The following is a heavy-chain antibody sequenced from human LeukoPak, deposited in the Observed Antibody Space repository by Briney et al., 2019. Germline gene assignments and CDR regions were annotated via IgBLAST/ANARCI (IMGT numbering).Heavy chain of an antibody. CDR1: GGSISSGGYS. CDR2: IYHSGST. J-gene: IGHJ4*02. Sequence: SETLSLTCAVSGGSISSGGYSWSWIRQPPGKGLEWIGYIYHSGSTYYNPSLKSRVTISVDRSKNQFSLKLSSVTAADTAVYYCQSRFLEWLLDYWGQGTLVTVSS. V-gene: IGHV4-30-2*01. D-gene: IGHD3-3*01. CDR3: QSRFLEWLLDY.